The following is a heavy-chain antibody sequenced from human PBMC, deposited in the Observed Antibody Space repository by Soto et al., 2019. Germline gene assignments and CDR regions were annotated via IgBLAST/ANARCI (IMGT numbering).Heavy chain of an antibody. D-gene: IGHD6-13*01. CDR2: ISWNSGSI. V-gene: IGHV3-9*01. CDR3: AKDRAAAGHSMDV. J-gene: IGHJ6*04. Sequence: GGSLRLSCAASGFTFDDYAMHWVRQAPGKGLEWVSGISWNSGSIGYADSVKGRFTISRDNAKNSLYLQMNSLRAEDTALYYCAKDRAAAGHSMDVWGKGTTVTVSS. CDR1: GFTFDDYA.